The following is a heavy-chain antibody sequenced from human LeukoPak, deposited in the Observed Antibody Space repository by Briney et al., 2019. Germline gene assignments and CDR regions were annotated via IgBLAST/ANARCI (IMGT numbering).Heavy chain of an antibody. V-gene: IGHV3-48*04. CDR1: GFTFSSYS. CDR3: AKSNWGSPFDY. D-gene: IGHD7-27*01. J-gene: IGHJ4*02. CDR2: ISSSSSTI. Sequence: GGSLRLSCAASGFTFSSYSMNWVRQAPGKGLEWVSYISSSSSTIYYADSVKGRFTISRDNARNSLHLQMNSLRAEDTAFYYCAKSNWGSPFDYWGQGTLVTVSS.